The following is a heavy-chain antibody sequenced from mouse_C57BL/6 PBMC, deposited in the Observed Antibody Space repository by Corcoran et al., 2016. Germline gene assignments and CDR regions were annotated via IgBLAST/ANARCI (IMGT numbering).Heavy chain of an antibody. CDR3: ARSGYGLWFAY. CDR2: INTYAGVP. V-gene: IGHV9-3*01. J-gene: IGHJ3*01. CDR1: GYTFTTYG. D-gene: IGHD2-10*02. Sequence: QIQLVQSGPELKKPGETVKISCKASGYTFTTYGMSWVKQAPGKGLKWMGWINTYAGVPTYADDFKGRFAFSLETSASTAYLQINNLKNADTATYFCARSGYGLWFAYWGQGTLVTVSA.